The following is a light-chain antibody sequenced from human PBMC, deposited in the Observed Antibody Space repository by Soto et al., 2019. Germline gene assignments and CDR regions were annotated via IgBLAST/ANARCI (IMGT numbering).Light chain of an antibody. CDR3: QSYDSSLSGSV. V-gene: IGLV1-40*01. Sequence: QSVLTQPPSVYGAPGQRVSISCTGSSSNIGAGYGVHWYQQLPGTAPKVLIYGDSKRPSGVPDRFSGSKSGTSASLAITGLQAEDDADYYCQSYDSSLSGSVFGGGTKLTVL. CDR1: SSNIGAGYG. J-gene: IGLJ2*01. CDR2: GDS.